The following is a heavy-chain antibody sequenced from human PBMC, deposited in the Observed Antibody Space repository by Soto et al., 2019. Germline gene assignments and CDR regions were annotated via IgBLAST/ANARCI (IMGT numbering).Heavy chain of an antibody. J-gene: IGHJ5*02. CDR1: GYTFTSYY. V-gene: IGHV1-46*01. CDR3: ARAGDYYDSSGPGWFDP. D-gene: IGHD3-22*01. Sequence: ASVKVSCKASGYTFTSYYMHWVRQAPGQGLEWIGIINPSGGSTSYAQKFQGRVTMTRDTSTSTVYMELSSLRSEDTAVYYCARAGDYYDSSGPGWFDPWGQGTLVTVSS. CDR2: INPSGGST.